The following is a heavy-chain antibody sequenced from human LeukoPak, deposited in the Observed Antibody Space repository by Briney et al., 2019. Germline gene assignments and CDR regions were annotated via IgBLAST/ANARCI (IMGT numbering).Heavy chain of an antibody. D-gene: IGHD6-19*01. CDR2: ISGSGGST. Sequence: GGSLRLSCAASGFTFSSYAMSWFRQAPGKGLEWVSAISGSGGSTYYADSVKGRFTISRDNSKNTLYLQMNSLRAEDTAVYYCAKRLGYSSGWYSIGGAFDIWGQGTMVTVSS. CDR1: GFTFSSYA. J-gene: IGHJ3*02. V-gene: IGHV3-23*01. CDR3: AKRLGYSSGWYSIGGAFDI.